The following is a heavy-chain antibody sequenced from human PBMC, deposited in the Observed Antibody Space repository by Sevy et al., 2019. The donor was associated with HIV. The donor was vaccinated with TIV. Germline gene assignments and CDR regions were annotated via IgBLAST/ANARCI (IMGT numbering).Heavy chain of an antibody. J-gene: IGHJ6*02. Sequence: GGSLRLSCAASGFTFSSYWMSWVRQAPGKGLEWVANIKRDGSEKNYVYSVKGRFTISRDNAKNSLYLQMNSLRAEDTAVYYCARDCSSASCLWGMDVWGQGTTVTVSS. D-gene: IGHD2-2*01. CDR2: IKRDGSEK. V-gene: IGHV3-7*03. CDR1: GFTFSSYW. CDR3: ARDCSSASCLWGMDV.